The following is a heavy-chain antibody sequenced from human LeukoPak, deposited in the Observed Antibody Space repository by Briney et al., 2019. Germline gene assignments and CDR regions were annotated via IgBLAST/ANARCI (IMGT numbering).Heavy chain of an antibody. CDR3: ARGSVTGGWFDP. Sequence: SQTLSLTCTVSGGSISSGSYYWSWIRQPGGRGLEWIVRIYTSGSTNYNPSLKSRITISVDTSKNQFSLKLSSVTAADTAVYYCARGSVTGGWFDPWGQGTLVTVSS. D-gene: IGHD2-21*02. J-gene: IGHJ5*02. CDR1: GGSISSGSYY. CDR2: IYTSGST. V-gene: IGHV4-61*02.